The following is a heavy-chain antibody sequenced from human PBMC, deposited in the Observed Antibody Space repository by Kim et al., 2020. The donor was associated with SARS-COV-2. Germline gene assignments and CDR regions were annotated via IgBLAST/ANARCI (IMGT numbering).Heavy chain of an antibody. CDR2: IRSKVNSYAT. CDR1: GFTFSDSA. CDR3: ARGPPYSESYWDAFDI. J-gene: IGHJ3*02. V-gene: IGHV3-73*01. D-gene: IGHD1-26*01. Sequence: GGSLRLSCAASGFTFSDSAMHWVRQASGKGLEWVGRIRSKVNSYATVYAVSVEGRFTISRDDSKNTAYLQMDSLKTEDTAVYYCARGPPYSESYWDAFDIGGQGTMVTVSS.